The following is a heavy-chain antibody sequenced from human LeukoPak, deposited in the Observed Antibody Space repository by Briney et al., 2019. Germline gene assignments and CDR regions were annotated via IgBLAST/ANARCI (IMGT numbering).Heavy chain of an antibody. Sequence: PGGSLRLSCAASGFSFSHYIMNWVRQAPGKGLEWVSYISPTSSTIYYAGSVKGRFTISRDNAKNSLYLQMNSLRAEDTAVSYCARDYGTTDFDYWGQGTLVTVSS. CDR3: ARDYGTTDFDY. CDR1: GFSFSHYI. D-gene: IGHD1-7*01. V-gene: IGHV3-48*01. J-gene: IGHJ4*02. CDR2: ISPTSSTI.